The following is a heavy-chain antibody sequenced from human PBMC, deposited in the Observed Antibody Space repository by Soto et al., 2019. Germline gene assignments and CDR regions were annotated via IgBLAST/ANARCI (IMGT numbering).Heavy chain of an antibody. CDR3: ARQGRNTKIVLVQRYAADF. V-gene: IGHV4-39*01. D-gene: IGHD3-22*01. Sequence: SETLSLTCTVSSGSISSTSYYWAWIRQPPGKGLEWIGAIYYDGTTYYTESLKSRVSISVDTSKNQFSPKLNSVTAADTAVYFCARQGRNTKIVLVQRYAADFWRQGTAVTVSS. CDR1: SGSISSTSYY. J-gene: IGHJ6*01. CDR2: IYYDGTT.